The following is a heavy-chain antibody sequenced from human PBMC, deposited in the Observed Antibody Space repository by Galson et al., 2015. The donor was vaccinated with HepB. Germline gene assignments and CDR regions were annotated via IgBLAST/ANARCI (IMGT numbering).Heavy chain of an antibody. CDR3: ARVGGHTSSWFFFDY. CDR2: ISAYNANT. J-gene: IGHJ4*02. Sequence: SVKVSCKASGYTFTNYGITWVRRAPGQGLEWMGWISAYNANTNYAQRLQGRVTMTTDTSTTTAYMELRSLRSADTAVYYCARVGGHTSSWFFFDYWGQGTLVTVSS. D-gene: IGHD6-13*01. V-gene: IGHV1-18*01. CDR1: GYTFTNYG.